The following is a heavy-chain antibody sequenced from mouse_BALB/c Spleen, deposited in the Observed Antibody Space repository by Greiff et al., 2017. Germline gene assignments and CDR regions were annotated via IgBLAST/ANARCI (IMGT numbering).Heavy chain of an antibody. V-gene: IGHV14-3*02. Sequence: VQLKESGAELVKPGASVKLSCTASGFNIKDTYMHWVKQRPEQGLEWIGRIDPANGNTKYDPKFQGKATITADTSSNTAYLQLSSLTSEDTAVYYCARMNPPYAMDYWGQGTSVTVSS. CDR2: IDPANGNT. CDR1: GFNIKDTY. J-gene: IGHJ4*01. CDR3: ARMNPPYAMDY.